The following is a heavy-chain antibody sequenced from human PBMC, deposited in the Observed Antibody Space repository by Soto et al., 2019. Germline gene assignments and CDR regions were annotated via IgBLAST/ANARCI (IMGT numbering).Heavy chain of an antibody. CDR2: ITPTLNIA. CDR3: ARGYYSGSNPSSFDY. D-gene: IGHD1-26*01. CDR1: GGTFSSYT. Sequence: QLQLVQSGAEVREPGSSVKVSCKASGGTFSSYTVIWVRQAPGQGLEWMGGITPTLNIAKYAEKFQGRVTITADESTSTVTMHLSRLRSEDTAVYFCARGYYSGSNPSSFDYWGQGTLVAVSS. J-gene: IGHJ4*02. V-gene: IGHV1-69*01.